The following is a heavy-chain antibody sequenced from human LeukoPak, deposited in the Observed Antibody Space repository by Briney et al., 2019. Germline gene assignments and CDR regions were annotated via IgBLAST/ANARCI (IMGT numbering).Heavy chain of an antibody. J-gene: IGHJ4*02. Sequence: GGSLRLSCAASGFTFSDYYMSWIRQAPGKGLEWVSYISSSSSYTNYADSVKGRFTISRENAKNSLYLQMNSLRAEDTAVYYCARAPGAAAGIDYWGQGTLVTVSS. CDR3: ARAPGAAAGIDY. D-gene: IGHD6-13*01. CDR2: ISSSSSYT. V-gene: IGHV3-11*06. CDR1: GFTFSDYY.